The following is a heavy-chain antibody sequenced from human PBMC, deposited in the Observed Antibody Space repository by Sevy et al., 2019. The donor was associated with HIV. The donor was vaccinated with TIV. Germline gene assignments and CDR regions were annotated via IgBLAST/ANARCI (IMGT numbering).Heavy chain of an antibody. J-gene: IGHJ6*02. Sequence: ASVKVSCKASGYTFTSYYMHWVRQAPGQGLEWMGIINPSGGSTSYAQKFQGRVTMTRDTSTSTVEMELSSLRSEDTAVYYCASRVPAAIEPTNDGYHYGMDVWGQGTTVTVSS. V-gene: IGHV1-46*01. CDR3: ASRVPAAIEPTNDGYHYGMDV. CDR2: INPSGGST. CDR1: GYTFTSYY. D-gene: IGHD2-2*01.